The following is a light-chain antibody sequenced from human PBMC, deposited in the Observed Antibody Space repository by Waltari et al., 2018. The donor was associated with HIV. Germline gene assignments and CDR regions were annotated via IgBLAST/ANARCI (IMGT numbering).Light chain of an antibody. CDR1: SSNIGSNS. V-gene: IGLV1-44*01. Sequence: QSVLTQPPSASGTPGQRVTISCSGSSSNIGSNSVNWYQQLPGTAPKLLIYNNKERPSVVPDRFSGSRSGTSASLAISGLQSEDEADYYCAAWDDSLSGRVFGGGTKLTVL. CDR3: AAWDDSLSGRV. CDR2: NNK. J-gene: IGLJ2*01.